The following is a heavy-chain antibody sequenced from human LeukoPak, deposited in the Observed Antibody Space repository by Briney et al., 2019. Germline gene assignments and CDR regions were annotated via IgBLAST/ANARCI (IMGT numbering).Heavy chain of an antibody. J-gene: IGHJ4*02. CDR2: IFYSGNT. Sequence: PSETLSLTCTVSGDSMNNANYFYNWIRQRPEKGLEWIGHIFYSGNTYYDPSLERRLTISVDTSEKEFSLNLASVTAADTVIYFCPRGLIDFPLVVSTTSFFAYWAREPWSPSPQ. D-gene: IGHD3-16*01. CDR1: GDSMNNANYF. V-gene: IGHV4-31*03. CDR3: PRGLIDFPLVVSTTSFFAY.